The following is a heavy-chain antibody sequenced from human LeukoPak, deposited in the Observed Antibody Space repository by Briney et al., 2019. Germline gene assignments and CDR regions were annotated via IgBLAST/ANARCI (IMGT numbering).Heavy chain of an antibody. V-gene: IGHV4-59*01. D-gene: IGHD3-22*01. J-gene: IGHJ3*02. CDR3: ARSVVGDAFDI. CDR2: IYYSGST. Sequence: SETLSLTCTVSGGSISSYYWRWIRQPPGKGLEWIGYIYYSGSTNYNPSLKSRVTISVDTSKNQFSLKLSSVTAADTAVYYCARSVVGDAFDIWGQGTMVTVSS. CDR1: GGSISSYY.